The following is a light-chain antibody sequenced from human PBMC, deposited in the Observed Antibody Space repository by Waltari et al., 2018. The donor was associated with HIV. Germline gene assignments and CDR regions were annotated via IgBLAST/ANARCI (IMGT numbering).Light chain of an antibody. CDR2: EVN. V-gene: IGLV2-14*01. J-gene: IGLJ1*01. CDR3: SSFTGSNTYV. Sequence: QPALTQPASVSGSLGQSITISCTGTRSDVVAYNSLSWYQQRPGKVPKLLIYEVNSRPSGIDNRFSGSKSGNTASLTISGLQVEDEADYYCSSFTGSNTYVFGSGTKVTVL. CDR1: RSDVVAYNS.